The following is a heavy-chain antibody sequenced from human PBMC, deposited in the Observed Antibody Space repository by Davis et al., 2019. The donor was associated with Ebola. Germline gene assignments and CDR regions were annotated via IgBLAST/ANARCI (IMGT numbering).Heavy chain of an antibody. CDR3: ARDHTMIIVEWYFDL. D-gene: IGHD3-22*01. J-gene: IGHJ2*01. CDR2: ISSSSSYT. V-gene: IGHV3-11*06. Sequence: GESLKISCAASGFTFSDYYMSWIRQAPGKGLEWVSYISSSSSYTNYADSVKGRFTISRDNAKNSLYLQMNSLRAEDTAVYYCARDHTMIIVEWYFDLWGRGTLVTVSS. CDR1: GFTFSDYY.